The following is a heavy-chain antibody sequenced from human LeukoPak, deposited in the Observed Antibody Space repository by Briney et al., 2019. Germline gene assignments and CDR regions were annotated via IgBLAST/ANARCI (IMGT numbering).Heavy chain of an antibody. CDR1: GFTFNNYA. D-gene: IGHD3-22*01. CDR3: ARLPTFYYDSSGYHYDY. J-gene: IGHJ4*02. CDR2: ISGSGPST. Sequence: GGSLRLSCVASGFTFNNYAMSWVRQAPGKGLEWVSSISGSGPSTDYTDAVKGRFIISRDKSKNTLHLQMNSLRAEDTALYYCARLPTFYYDSSGYHYDYWGQGTLVTVSS. V-gene: IGHV3-23*01.